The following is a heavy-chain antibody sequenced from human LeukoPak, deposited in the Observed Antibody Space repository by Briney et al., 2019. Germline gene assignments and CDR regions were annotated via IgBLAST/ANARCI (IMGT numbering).Heavy chain of an antibody. CDR3: ARGIVVVVAGGIDV. CDR1: GYTFTSYD. V-gene: IGHV1-8*01. Sequence: ASVRVSCKASGYTFTSYDINWVRQATGQGLEWMGWMNPNSGNTGYAQKFQGRVTMTRNTPISTAYMELSSLRSEDTAVYYCARGIVVVVAGGIDVWGQGTTVTVSS. J-gene: IGHJ6*02. CDR2: MNPNSGNT. D-gene: IGHD2-15*01.